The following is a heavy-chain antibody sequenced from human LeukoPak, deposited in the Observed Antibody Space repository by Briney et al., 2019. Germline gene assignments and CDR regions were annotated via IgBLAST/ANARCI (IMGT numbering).Heavy chain of an antibody. Sequence: SETLSLTCTVSGVSISNYYWSWIRQPPGKGLEWIGYIHYSGSTSYNPSLKSRVTISVDTSKKQFSLKLSSVTAADTAVYYCARDGLGSRPLDYWGQGTLVTVSS. D-gene: IGHD2-15*01. CDR2: IHYSGST. V-gene: IGHV4-59*01. CDR1: GVSISNYY. J-gene: IGHJ4*02. CDR3: ARDGLGSRPLDY.